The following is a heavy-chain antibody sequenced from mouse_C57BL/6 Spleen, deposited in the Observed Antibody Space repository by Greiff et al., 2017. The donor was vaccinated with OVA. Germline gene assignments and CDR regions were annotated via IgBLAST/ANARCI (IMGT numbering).Heavy chain of an antibody. D-gene: IGHD1-1*01. CDR3: AISLLRYPYFDY. CDR1: GYTFTSYW. Sequence: QVQLQQSGAELVRPGSSVKLSCKASGYTFTSYWMHWVKQRPIQGLEWIGNIDPSDSETHYNQKFKDKATLTVDKSSSTAYMQLSSLTSEDSAVYYCAISLLRYPYFDYWGQGTTLTVSS. J-gene: IGHJ2*01. CDR2: IDPSDSET. V-gene: IGHV1-52*01.